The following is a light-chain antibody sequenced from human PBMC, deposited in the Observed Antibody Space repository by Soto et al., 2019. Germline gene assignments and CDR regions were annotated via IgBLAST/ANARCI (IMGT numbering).Light chain of an antibody. Sequence: DIQMTQSPSTLSASVGDTVTITCRASQSFSNRLAWYQQKTGKAPHILLYKASTIESGVPARFSGSGSGTEFTLTISRLQPEDFAMYFCQQWNSSSWTFGQGTKVEIK. V-gene: IGKV1-5*03. CDR1: QSFSNR. CDR2: KAS. CDR3: QQWNSSSWT. J-gene: IGKJ1*01.